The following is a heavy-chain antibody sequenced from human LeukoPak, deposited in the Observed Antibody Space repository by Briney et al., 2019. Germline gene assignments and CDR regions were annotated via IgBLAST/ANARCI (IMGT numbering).Heavy chain of an antibody. D-gene: IGHD6-13*01. CDR3: ARWGSSWYYYFDY. J-gene: IGHJ4*02. CDR2: INPNSGGT. Sequence: ASVKVSCKASGYTFTGYYMHWVRQAPGQGLEWMGWINPNSGGTNYAQKFQGRVTMTRDTSTSTVYMELSSLRSEDTAVYYCARWGSSWYYYFDYWGQGTLVTVSS. CDR1: GYTFTGYY. V-gene: IGHV1-2*02.